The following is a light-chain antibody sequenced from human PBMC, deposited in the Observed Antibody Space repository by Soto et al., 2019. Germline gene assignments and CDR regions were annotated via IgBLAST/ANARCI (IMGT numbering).Light chain of an antibody. Sequence: DIQMTQSPSSLSASVGDRVTITCRASQAINNYVAWYQQKPGQCPQLLIYAASTLQSGVPSRFSGSGSGTDFTLTIISLQPEDVATYYCQKYDSVLLVFGGGTKVDIK. CDR1: QAINNY. CDR2: AAS. J-gene: IGKJ4*01. CDR3: QKYDSVLLV. V-gene: IGKV1-27*01.